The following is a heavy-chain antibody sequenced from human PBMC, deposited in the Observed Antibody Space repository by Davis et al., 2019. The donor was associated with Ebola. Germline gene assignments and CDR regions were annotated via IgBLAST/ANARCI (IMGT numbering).Heavy chain of an antibody. CDR3: ARAQFPTTSDH. V-gene: IGHV1-69*02. Sequence: SVKVSCKASGGTFSSYTISWVRQAPGQGLEWMGRIIPILGIANYAQNVQGRVTMTTDTSTTTAYMEVGSLRSDDTAVYFCARAQFPTTSDHWGQGTLVTVSS. J-gene: IGHJ4*02. D-gene: IGHD1-1*01. CDR2: IIPILGIA. CDR1: GGTFSSYT.